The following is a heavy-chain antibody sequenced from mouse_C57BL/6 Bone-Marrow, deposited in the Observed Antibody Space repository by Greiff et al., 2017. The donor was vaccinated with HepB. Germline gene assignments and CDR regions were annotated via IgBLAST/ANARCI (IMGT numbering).Heavy chain of an antibody. CDR3: TGYYGSRYFDY. Sequence: EVQLQQSGTVLARPGASVKMSCKTSGYTFTSYWMHWVKQRPGQGLEWIGAIYPGNSDTSYNQKFKGKAKLTAVTSASTAYMELSSLTNEDSAVYYCTGYYGSRYFDYWGQGTTLTVSS. CDR1: GYTFTSYW. D-gene: IGHD1-1*01. V-gene: IGHV1-5*01. J-gene: IGHJ2*01. CDR2: IYPGNSDT.